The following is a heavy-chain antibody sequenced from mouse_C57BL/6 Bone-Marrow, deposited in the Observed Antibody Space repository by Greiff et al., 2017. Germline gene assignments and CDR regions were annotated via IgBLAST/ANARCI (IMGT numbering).Heavy chain of an antibody. V-gene: IGHV5-15*01. D-gene: IGHD2-4*01. Sequence: EVQVVESGGGLVQPGGSLKLSCAASGFTFSDYGMAWVRQAPRKGPEWVAFISNLAYSIYYADTVTGRFTISRENAKNTLYLEMSSLRSEDTAMYYCARWDYRFAYWGQGTLVTVSA. CDR2: ISNLAYSI. J-gene: IGHJ3*01. CDR1: GFTFSDYG. CDR3: ARWDYRFAY.